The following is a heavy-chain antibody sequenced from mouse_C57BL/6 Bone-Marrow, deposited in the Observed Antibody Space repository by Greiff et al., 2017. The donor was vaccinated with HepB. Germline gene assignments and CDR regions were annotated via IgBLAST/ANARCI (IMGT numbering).Heavy chain of an antibody. CDR3: ARNPSIYYYGSSLVYFDY. D-gene: IGHD1-1*01. CDR2: IWSGGST. Sequence: VKLMESGPGLVQPSQSLSITCTVSGFSLTSYGVHWVRQSPGKGLEWLGVIWSGGSTDYNAAFISRLSTSKDNSKSQVFFKMNSLQADDTAIYYCARNPSIYYYGSSLVYFDYWGQGTTLTVSS. V-gene: IGHV2-2*01. CDR1: GFSLTSYG. J-gene: IGHJ2*01.